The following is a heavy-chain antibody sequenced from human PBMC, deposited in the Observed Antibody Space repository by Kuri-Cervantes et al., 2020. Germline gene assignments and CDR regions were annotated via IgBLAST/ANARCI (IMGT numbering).Heavy chain of an antibody. Sequence: GESLKISCAASGFTSSSYGMHWVRQAPGKGLEWVAVIWYDGSNKYYADSVKGRFTISRDNSKNTLYLQMNSLRAEDTAVYYCAKYLVDSSGYYYTGFDYWGQGTLVTVSS. CDR2: IWYDGSNK. D-gene: IGHD3-22*01. V-gene: IGHV3-33*06. CDR1: GFTSSSYG. J-gene: IGHJ4*02. CDR3: AKYLVDSSGYYYTGFDY.